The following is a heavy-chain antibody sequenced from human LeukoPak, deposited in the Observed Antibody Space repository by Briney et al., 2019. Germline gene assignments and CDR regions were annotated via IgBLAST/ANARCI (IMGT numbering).Heavy chain of an antibody. V-gene: IGHV3-33*01. Sequence: GGSLRLSCAASGFSFSSNGMHWVRQAPGKGLEWEAVIWYDGSNKYYADSVKGRFTISRDNSKNTLCLQMNSLRAEDTAVYYCARVSDYSNYFDYWGQGTLVTVSS. CDR1: GFSFSSNG. CDR3: ARVSDYSNYFDY. CDR2: IWYDGSNK. J-gene: IGHJ4*02. D-gene: IGHD4-11*01.